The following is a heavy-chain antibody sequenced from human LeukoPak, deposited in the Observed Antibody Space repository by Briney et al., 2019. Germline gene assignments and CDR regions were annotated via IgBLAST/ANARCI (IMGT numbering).Heavy chain of an antibody. J-gene: IGHJ4*02. CDR1: GYTFTSYA. Sequence: ASVKVSCKASGYTFTSYAMHWVRQAPGQRLEWMGWINAGNGNTKYSQKFQGRVTITRDTSASTAYMELSGLRSEDTAVYYCARDLPREFTYYFDYWGQGTLVTVSS. D-gene: IGHD3-10*01. V-gene: IGHV1-3*01. CDR3: ARDLPREFTYYFDY. CDR2: INAGNGNT.